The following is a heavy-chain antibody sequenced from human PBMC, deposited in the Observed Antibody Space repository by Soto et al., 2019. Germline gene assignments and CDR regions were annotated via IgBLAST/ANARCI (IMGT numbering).Heavy chain of an antibody. D-gene: IGHD3-10*01. J-gene: IGHJ5*02. CDR1: GGSISSGGYY. Sequence: PSETLSLTCTVSGGSISSGGYYWSWIRQHPGKGLEWIGYIYYSGSTYYNPSLKSRVTISVDTSKNQFSLKLSSVTAADTAVYYCARSVGYFGSDIPKLSIPSWFDPWGQGTLVTVSS. CDR2: IYYSGST. V-gene: IGHV4-31*03. CDR3: ARSVGYFGSDIPKLSIPSWFDP.